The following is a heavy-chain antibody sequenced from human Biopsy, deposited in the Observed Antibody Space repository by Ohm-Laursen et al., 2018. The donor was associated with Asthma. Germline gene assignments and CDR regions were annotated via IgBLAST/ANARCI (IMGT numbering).Heavy chain of an antibody. V-gene: IGHV3-23*01. D-gene: IGHD3-9*01. CDR2: ISGSGGST. Sequence: SLRLSCTATGFTFSSYAMSWVRQAPGKGLEWVSAISGSGGSTYYADSVKGRFTISRDNSKNTLYLQMNSLRAEDTAVYYCAKAERYFDWNWFDPWGQGTLVTVSS. CDR1: GFTFSSYA. CDR3: AKAERYFDWNWFDP. J-gene: IGHJ5*02.